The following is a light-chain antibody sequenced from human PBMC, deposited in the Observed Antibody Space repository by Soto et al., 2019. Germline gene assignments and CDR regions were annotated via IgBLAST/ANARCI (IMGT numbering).Light chain of an antibody. CDR1: SSDVGAYNY. V-gene: IGLV2-14*01. CDR3: SSYTSTTTLRV. J-gene: IGLJ1*01. Sequence: QSALTQPASVSGSPGQSITIFCTGTSSDVGAYNYVSWYQQLPGTAPKLMVYGVTIRPSGVSNRFSGSKSGNTASLTISGLQAEDEDDYYCSSYTSTTTLRVFGTGTKVTV. CDR2: GVT.